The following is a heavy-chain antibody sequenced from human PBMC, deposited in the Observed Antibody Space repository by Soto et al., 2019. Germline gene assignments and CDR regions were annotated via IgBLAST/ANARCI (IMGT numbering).Heavy chain of an antibody. J-gene: IGHJ5*02. CDR2: IYYSGST. Sequence: PSETLSLTCTVSGGSISSGGYYWSWIRQHPGKGLEWIGYIYYSGSTYYNPSLKSRVTISVDTSKNQFSLKLSSVTAADTAVYYCARDHIAVENWFDPWGQGTLVTVSS. V-gene: IGHV4-31*03. CDR1: GGSISSGGYY. D-gene: IGHD2-21*01. CDR3: ARDHIAVENWFDP.